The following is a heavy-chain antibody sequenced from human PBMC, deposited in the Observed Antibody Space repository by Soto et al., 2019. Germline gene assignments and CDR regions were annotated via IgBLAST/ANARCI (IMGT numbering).Heavy chain of an antibody. Sequence: QVHLVQSGAEVKKPGASVKVSCKGSGYGFTTYGITWVRQAPGQGLEWMAWISAHNGNTNYAQKLQGRVTVTRDTSTSTAYMELRSLRSDGTAVYYCARGGYGDYWGQGALVTVSS. J-gene: IGHJ4*02. V-gene: IGHV1-18*01. CDR3: ARGGYGDY. CDR2: ISAHNGNT. CDR1: GYGFTTYG. D-gene: IGHD1-1*01.